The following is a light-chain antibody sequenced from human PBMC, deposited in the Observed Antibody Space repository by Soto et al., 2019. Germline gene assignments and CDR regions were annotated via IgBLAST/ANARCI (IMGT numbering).Light chain of an antibody. J-gene: IGKJ5*01. CDR3: QQYENLPT. CDR2: DAS. V-gene: IGKV1-33*01. Sequence: DIQMTHSPSSLSSXXGDRVTITFQASQNINNYLNWYRQKPGRAPKLLIYDASNLEAGVPSRFRGSGSGTDFTFTISRLQPEDIATYYCQQYENLPTFGQGTRLEIK. CDR1: QNINNY.